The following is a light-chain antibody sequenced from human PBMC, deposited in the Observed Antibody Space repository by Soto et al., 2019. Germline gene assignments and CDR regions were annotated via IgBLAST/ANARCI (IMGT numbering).Light chain of an antibody. CDR3: LQHNSYPRT. J-gene: IGKJ1*01. Sequence: DLQMTQSPSSLSASVGDRVTITCRASQGIGHDLGWYQQKPGKAPKRLIYAASSLQSGVPSRFSGSGSGTEFTLTISSLQPEDFATYYCLQHNSYPRTFGQGTKVEIQ. V-gene: IGKV1-17*01. CDR1: QGIGHD. CDR2: AAS.